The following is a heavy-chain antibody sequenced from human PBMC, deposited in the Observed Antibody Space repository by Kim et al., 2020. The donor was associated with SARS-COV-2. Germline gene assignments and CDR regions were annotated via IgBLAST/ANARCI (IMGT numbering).Heavy chain of an antibody. J-gene: IGHJ4*02. D-gene: IGHD6-19*01. V-gene: IGHV4-39*01. Sequence: SETLSLTCTVSGGSISSSSYYWGWIRQPPGMGLEWIGSIYYSGSTYYNPSLKSRVNISVDTSKNQFSLKLSSVTAADTAVYYCARHVMSSGWSRAHHYFDYWGQGTLVTVSS. CDR2: IYYSGST. CDR3: ARHVMSSGWSRAHHYFDY. CDR1: GGSISSSSYY.